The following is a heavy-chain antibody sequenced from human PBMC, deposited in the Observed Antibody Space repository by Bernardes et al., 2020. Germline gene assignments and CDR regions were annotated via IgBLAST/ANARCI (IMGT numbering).Heavy chain of an antibody. CDR3: ARDFALDYYDSSGYYGEDAFDI. Sequence: ETLCLPCGVSGGSISSSYWSWIRQTPGKGLEWIGYIYYSGSTNYNPSLKSRVTISVDTSKNQFSLKLSSVTAADTAVYYCARDFALDYYDSSGYYGEDAFDIWGQGTMVTVSS. V-gene: IGHV4-59*01. CDR1: GGSISSSY. CDR2: IYYSGST. J-gene: IGHJ3*02. D-gene: IGHD3-22*01.